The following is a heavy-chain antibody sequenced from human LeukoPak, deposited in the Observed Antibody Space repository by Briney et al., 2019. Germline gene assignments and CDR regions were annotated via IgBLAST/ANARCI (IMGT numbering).Heavy chain of an antibody. CDR2: ISGSGGST. D-gene: IGHD5-12*01. J-gene: IGHJ6*03. Sequence: GGSLRLSCAASGFTFSSYAMSWVRQAPGKGLEWVSAISGSGGSTYYADSVKGRFTISRDNAKNSLYLQMNSLRAEDTAVYYCARDEIVATTKANYYYYMDVWGKGTTVTISS. V-gene: IGHV3-23*01. CDR3: ARDEIVATTKANYYYYMDV. CDR1: GFTFSSYA.